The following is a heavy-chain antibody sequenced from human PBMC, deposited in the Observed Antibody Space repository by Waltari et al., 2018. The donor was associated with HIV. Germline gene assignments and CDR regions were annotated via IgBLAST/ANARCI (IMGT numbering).Heavy chain of an antibody. D-gene: IGHD3-16*02. V-gene: IGHV4-59*01. CDR3: ARSPFDVWGSYRLDY. CDR1: GGSLSSYY. CDR2: IYYSGST. J-gene: IGHJ4*02. Sequence: QVKLQESGPGLVKPSETLSLTCTVSGGSLSSYYWSWLRQPPGKGLEWIGYIYYSGSTNYNPSLKSRVTISVDTSKNQFSLKLSSVTAADTAVYYCARSPFDVWGSYRLDYWGQGTLVTVSS.